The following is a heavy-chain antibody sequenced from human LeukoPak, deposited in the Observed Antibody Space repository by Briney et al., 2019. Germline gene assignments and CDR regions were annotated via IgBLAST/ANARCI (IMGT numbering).Heavy chain of an antibody. Sequence: GGSLRLSCAASGFTFSSYSMNWVRQAPGTGLRWVAKIHPDGTETHYADSVKGRFTFSRDNAKNSMYLQMNSLTADDTAVYHCVRERAGFDYWGQGTLVTVSS. CDR1: GFTFSSYS. J-gene: IGHJ4*02. CDR3: VRERAGFDY. V-gene: IGHV3-7*01. CDR2: IHPDGTET.